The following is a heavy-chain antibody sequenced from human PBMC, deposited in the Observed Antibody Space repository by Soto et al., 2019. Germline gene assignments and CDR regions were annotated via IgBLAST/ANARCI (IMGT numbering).Heavy chain of an antibody. D-gene: IGHD3-16*01. Sequence: QVRLVESGGGVVQPGGSLRLSCAASGFSFSSYNMYWVRQAPGKGLEWVAIISSDGRDKYYADSVKGRCTISRDNSKNTVFLQVDSLSVEDTAVFYCESQVGVDSWGQGTLVTVSS. CDR2: ISSDGRDK. CDR3: ESQVGVDS. CDR1: GFSFSSYN. V-gene: IGHV3-30*04. J-gene: IGHJ4*02.